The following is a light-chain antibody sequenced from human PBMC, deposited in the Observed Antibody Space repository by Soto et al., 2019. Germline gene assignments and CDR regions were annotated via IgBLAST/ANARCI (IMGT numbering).Light chain of an antibody. CDR1: SSDVGTYNY. V-gene: IGLV2-11*01. J-gene: IGLJ3*02. CDR2: DVS. Sequence: QSALTQPRSVSGSPGQSVTISCTGTSSDVGTYNYVSWYQQHPGKAPKRLIYDVSSRPSGVPDRFSGSKSGNTASLTISGLQVEDEAEYFCGSFTTSRIWVFGGGTKLTVL. CDR3: GSFTTSRIWV.